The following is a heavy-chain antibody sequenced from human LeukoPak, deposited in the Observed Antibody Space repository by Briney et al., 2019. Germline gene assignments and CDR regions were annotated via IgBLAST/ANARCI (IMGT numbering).Heavy chain of an antibody. CDR3: TRLGHCSGTKCYPMDY. CDR1: GFSFSDHY. CDR2: SRNKANSYST. V-gene: IGHV3-72*01. Sequence: GGSLRLSCTVSGFSFSDHYMDWVRQAPGKGLEWVGRSRNKANSYSTEYAASVKGRFTISRDDSQNSLYLQMNSLKNGDTAVYYCTRLGHCSGTKCYPMDYWGQGTLVTVSS. J-gene: IGHJ4*02. D-gene: IGHD2-15*01.